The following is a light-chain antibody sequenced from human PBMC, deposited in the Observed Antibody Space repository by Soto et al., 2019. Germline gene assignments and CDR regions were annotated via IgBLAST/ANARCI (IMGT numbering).Light chain of an antibody. J-gene: IGLJ3*02. CDR1: ISNVGSYNL. CDR3: YSYEGGRV. Sequence: QSALTQPASVSGSPGKSITISCTGTISNVGSYNLVSWYQQHPGKAPKLIIYEVNKRPSGVSNRFSGSKSGNTASLTISGLQTEDEADYYCYSYEGGRVFGGGTKLTVL. CDR2: EVN. V-gene: IGLV2-23*02.